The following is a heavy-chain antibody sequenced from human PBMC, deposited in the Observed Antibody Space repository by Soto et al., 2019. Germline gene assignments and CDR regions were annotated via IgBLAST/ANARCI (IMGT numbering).Heavy chain of an antibody. CDR2: IDTRGGSA. V-gene: IGHV1-46*04. D-gene: IGHD3-10*02. Sequence: QAQLVQSGAEVKKPGASANISCKASGYTFTRYNIHWVRQAPGQGLVWMGIIDTRGGSADYTQRLQGRVTMTRDTSTGTVYMELSSLGSEDTAVYYCAWDLPRDLVRGSFDIWGQGTLVTVSS. CDR1: GYTFTRYN. J-gene: IGHJ3*02. CDR3: AWDLPRDLVRGSFDI.